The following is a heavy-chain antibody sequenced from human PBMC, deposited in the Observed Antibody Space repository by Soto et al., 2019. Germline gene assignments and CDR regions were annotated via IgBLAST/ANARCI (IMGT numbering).Heavy chain of an antibody. CDR1: GGTFSSYA. CDR3: ARDSSRVRYFDWLLSGWFDP. V-gene: IGHV1-69*06. D-gene: IGHD3-9*01. J-gene: IGHJ5*02. Sequence: ASVKVSCKASGGTFSSYAISWVRQAPGQGLEWMGGIIPIFGTANYAQKFQGRVTITADKSTSTAYMELSSLRSEDTAVYYCARDSSRVRYFDWLLSGWFDPWGQGTLVTVS. CDR2: IIPIFGTA.